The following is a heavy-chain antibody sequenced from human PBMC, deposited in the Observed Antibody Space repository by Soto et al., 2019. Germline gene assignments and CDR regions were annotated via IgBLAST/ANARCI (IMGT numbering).Heavy chain of an antibody. Sequence: QVQLVQSGPEVKKPGASVKVSCKASGYSFTPYGIAWVRQAPGQGLEWMGWISTHNGNTKYEQKVQDRVTMTTDTSTTTAYMELRSLRSDDTAMYYCARTLGSSGFDYWGQGTLVAGSS. D-gene: IGHD3-10*01. CDR3: ARTLGSSGFDY. CDR2: ISTHNGNT. V-gene: IGHV1-18*01. CDR1: GYSFTPYG. J-gene: IGHJ4*02.